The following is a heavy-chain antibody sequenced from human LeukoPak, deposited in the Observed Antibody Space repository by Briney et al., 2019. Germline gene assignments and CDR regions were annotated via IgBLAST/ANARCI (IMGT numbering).Heavy chain of an antibody. CDR1: GFPFSSYG. CDR3: AKDQGSSGNLFDY. V-gene: IGHV3-30*02. CDR2: IWSVGGAE. J-gene: IGHJ4*02. Sequence: PGGSLRLSCVASGFPFSSYGMHWVRQAPGKGLEWVAVIWSVGGAEYYADSVKGRFTISRDNSKNTLYLQMNSLRAEDTAVYYCAKDQGSSGNLFDYWGQGTLVTVSS. D-gene: IGHD3-22*01.